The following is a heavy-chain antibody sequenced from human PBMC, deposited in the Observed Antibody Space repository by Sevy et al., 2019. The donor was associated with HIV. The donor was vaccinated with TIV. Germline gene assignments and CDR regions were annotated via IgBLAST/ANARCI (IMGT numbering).Heavy chain of an antibody. D-gene: IGHD3-22*01. Sequence: GGSLRLSCAASESIVTNAWMSWVRQAPGKWLEWVGRIKSDGGTADYASHLKGRFTISRDASENMLYLQMHSLKGEDTAVYYCTTYYDSTGYYLYLDFDYWGQGTQVTVSS. CDR2: IKSDGGTA. CDR3: TTYYDSTGYYLYLDFDY. V-gene: IGHV3-15*01. J-gene: IGHJ4*02. CDR1: ESIVTNAW.